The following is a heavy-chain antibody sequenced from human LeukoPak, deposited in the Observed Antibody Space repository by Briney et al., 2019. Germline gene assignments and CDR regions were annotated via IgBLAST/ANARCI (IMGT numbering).Heavy chain of an antibody. CDR3: ARDRYALGRAFDY. V-gene: IGHV3-7*01. CDR1: GLTFSSYW. CDR2: IKQDGSEK. Sequence: PGGSLRLSCAASGLTFSSYWMSWVRQAPGKGLEWVANIKQDGSEKYYVDSVKGRFTISRDNAKNSLYLQMNSLRAEDTAVYYCARDRYALGRAFDYWGQGTLVTVSS. J-gene: IGHJ4*02. D-gene: IGHD3-16*01.